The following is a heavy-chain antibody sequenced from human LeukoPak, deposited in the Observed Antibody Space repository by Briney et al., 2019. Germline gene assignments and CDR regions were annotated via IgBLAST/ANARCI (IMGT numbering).Heavy chain of an antibody. CDR2: IYYSGST. D-gene: IGHD2/OR15-2a*01. CDR1: GGSISSSSYY. J-gene: IGHJ4*02. V-gene: IGHV4-39*01. Sequence: PSETLSLTCTVSGGSISSSSYYSGWIRQPPGKGLEWIGSIYYSGSTYYNPSLKSRVTISVDTSKNQFSLKLSSVTAADTAVYYCARNIIKERFFDYWGQGTLVTVSS. CDR3: ARNIIKERFFDY.